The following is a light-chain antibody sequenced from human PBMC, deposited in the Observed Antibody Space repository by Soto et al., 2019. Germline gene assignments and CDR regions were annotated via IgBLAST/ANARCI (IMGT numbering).Light chain of an antibody. CDR2: KAS. V-gene: IGKV1-5*03. J-gene: IGKJ1*01. CDR1: QSISSW. CDR3: QQYNSYSKT. Sequence: IQMTQSPSTLSASVGDRVTITWRASQSISSWLAWYQQKPGKAPKLLIYKASSLESGVPSRFSGSGSGTEFTLTISSLQPDDFATYYCQQYNSYSKTFGPGTQVDIK.